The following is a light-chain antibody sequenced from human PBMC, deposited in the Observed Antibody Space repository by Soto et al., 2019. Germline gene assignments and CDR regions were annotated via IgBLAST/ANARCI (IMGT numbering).Light chain of an antibody. Sequence: TQMTQSPSSLSASVGDRVSITCRASQDITTLLAWYQQRAGKVPKLLIYASSALQSGVPSRFSGSGSGTDFTLTISSLQPEDAATYYCQRYDGAPLTFGQGTKVEIK. CDR1: QDITTL. CDR2: ASS. CDR3: QRYDGAPLT. J-gene: IGKJ1*01. V-gene: IGKV1-27*01.